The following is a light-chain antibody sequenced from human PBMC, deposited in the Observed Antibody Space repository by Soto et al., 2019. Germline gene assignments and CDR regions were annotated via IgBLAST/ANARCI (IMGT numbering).Light chain of an antibody. Sequence: QSVLTQPPSVSGALGQMITISCTGTSSNLGAGFDVHWYQQLPGTVPKLLIYANTLRPSGVPDRFSASKSGTSASLAITGVQAEDEGDYYCHSLDSDVRAYLFGNGTKLTVL. J-gene: IGLJ1*01. CDR3: HSLDSDVRAYL. V-gene: IGLV1-40*01. CDR2: ANT. CDR1: SSNLGAGFD.